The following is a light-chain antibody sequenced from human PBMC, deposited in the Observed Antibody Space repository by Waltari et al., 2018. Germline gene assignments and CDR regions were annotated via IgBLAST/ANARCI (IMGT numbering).Light chain of an antibody. CDR3: QQYYSYPRT. CDR2: AAS. CDR1: QDISSN. Sequence: AIRMTQSPSSLSASTGDRVTITCRASQDISSNLAWYQQKPGKAPNLLIYAASTFQSGVPARFSGSGSGTDFTLTISYLQSEDFATYYCQQYYSYPRTFGQGTKVEIK. V-gene: IGKV1-8*01. J-gene: IGKJ1*01.